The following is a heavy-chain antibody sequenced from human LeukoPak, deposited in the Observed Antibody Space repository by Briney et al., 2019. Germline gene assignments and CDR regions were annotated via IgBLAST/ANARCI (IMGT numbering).Heavy chain of an antibody. V-gene: IGHV3-49*03. Sequence: QTGGSLRLSCTASGFTFGDYAMSWIRQAPGKGLERVGFIRSKAYGETADYAASVKGRFTISRDDSKAIAYLQMNSLKTEDTAVYHCTRDRGAYNLYDYWGQGTLVTVSS. CDR3: TRDRGAYNLYDY. J-gene: IGHJ4*02. D-gene: IGHD1-1*01. CDR2: IRSKAYGETA. CDR1: GFTFGDYA.